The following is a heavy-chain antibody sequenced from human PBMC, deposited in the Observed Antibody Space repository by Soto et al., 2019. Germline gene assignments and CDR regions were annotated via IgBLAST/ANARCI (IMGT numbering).Heavy chain of an antibody. V-gene: IGHV4-59*01. Sequence: SETLSLTCTVSGGSISSYYWRWIRQPPGKRLEWIGFIYYVGSTSYNPSLKSRVTISIDTSKNQFSLKLRSVTAADTAVYYCARDLSGYMDLDPWGQGILVT. CDR2: IYYVGST. J-gene: IGHJ5*02. CDR3: ARDLSGYMDLDP. CDR1: GGSISSYY. D-gene: IGHD5-12*01.